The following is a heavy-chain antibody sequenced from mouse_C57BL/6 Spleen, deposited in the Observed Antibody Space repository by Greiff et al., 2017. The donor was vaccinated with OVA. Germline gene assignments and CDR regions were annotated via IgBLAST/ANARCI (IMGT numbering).Heavy chain of an antibody. Sequence: DVKLVESEGGLVQPGSSMKLSCTASGFTFSDYYMAWVRQVPEKGLEWVANINYDGSSTYYLDSLKSRFIISRDNAKNILHLQMSSLKSEDTATYYCARDSSGLAYWGKGTLVTVSA. J-gene: IGHJ3*01. V-gene: IGHV5-16*01. CDR2: INYDGSST. D-gene: IGHD3-2*02. CDR3: ARDSSGLAY. CDR1: GFTFSDYY.